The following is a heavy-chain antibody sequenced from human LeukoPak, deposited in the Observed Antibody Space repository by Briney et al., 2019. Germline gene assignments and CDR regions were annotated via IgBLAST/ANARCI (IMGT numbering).Heavy chain of an antibody. CDR2: IYTSGNT. D-gene: IGHD1-26*01. V-gene: IGHV4-4*07. CDR1: GGSISSYY. CDR3: ARGPVGGATYYDGDAFDI. J-gene: IGHJ3*02. Sequence: TSETLSLTCTVSGGSISSYYWSWIRQPAGKGLEWIGRIYTSGNTNYNPSLKSRVTMSVDTSKNQFSLKLSSVTAADTAVYYCARGPVGGATYYDGDAFDIWGQGTMVTVSS.